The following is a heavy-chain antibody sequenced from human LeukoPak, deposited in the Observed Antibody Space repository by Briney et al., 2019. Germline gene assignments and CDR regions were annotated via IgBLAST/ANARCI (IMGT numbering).Heavy chain of an antibody. CDR1: GFTFSDFY. Sequence: GGSLRLSCAASGFTFSDFYMSWIRQAPGKGLEWVSYVSSSGSTIYYADSVKGRFTISRDNAKNSLYLQMNSLRAEDTAVYYCARRRYNWNAIDYWGQGTLVTVSS. J-gene: IGHJ4*02. V-gene: IGHV3-11*01. D-gene: IGHD1-20*01. CDR2: VSSSGSTI. CDR3: ARRRYNWNAIDY.